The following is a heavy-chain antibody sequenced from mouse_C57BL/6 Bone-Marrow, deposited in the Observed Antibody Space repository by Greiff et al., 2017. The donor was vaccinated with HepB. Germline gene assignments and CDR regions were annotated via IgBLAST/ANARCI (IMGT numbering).Heavy chain of an antibody. CDR1: GYTFTSYW. Sequence: QVQLQQSGAELVKPGASVKLSCKASGYTFTSYWMHWVKQRPGRGLEWIGRFDPNSGGTKYNEKFKSKATLTVDKPSSTAYMQLSSLTSEDSAVYYCARGTTVVAYYAMDYWGQGTSVTVSS. CDR2: FDPNSGGT. CDR3: ARGTTVVAYYAMDY. D-gene: IGHD1-1*01. J-gene: IGHJ4*01. V-gene: IGHV1-72*01.